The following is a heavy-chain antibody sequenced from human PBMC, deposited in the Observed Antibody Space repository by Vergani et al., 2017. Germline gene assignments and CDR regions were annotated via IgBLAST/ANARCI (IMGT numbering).Heavy chain of an antibody. V-gene: IGHV3-30*02. J-gene: IGHJ4*02. CDR3: AKEHYYASSGYPDY. Sequence: QVQLVESGGGVVQPGGSLRLSCAASGFTFSSYGMHWVRQAPGKGLEWVAFIRYDGSNKYYADSVKGRFTISRDNSKNTLYLQMNSLRAEDTAVYYCAKEHYYASSGYPDYWGQGTLVTVSS. D-gene: IGHD3-22*01. CDR1: GFTFSSYG. CDR2: IRYDGSNK.